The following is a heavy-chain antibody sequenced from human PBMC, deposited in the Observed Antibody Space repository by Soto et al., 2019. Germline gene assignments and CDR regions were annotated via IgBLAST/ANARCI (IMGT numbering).Heavy chain of an antibody. D-gene: IGHD6-13*01. CDR1: GYSFTRYW. J-gene: IGHJ6*02. CDR2: IYPGDSDT. Sequence: PGESLKISCKGSGYSFTRYWISWVRQMPGKGLEWMGIIYPGDSDTRYSPSFQGQVTISADKSISTAYLQWSSLKASDTAMYYCARTSAAGKYYYGMDVWGQGTTVTVS. CDR3: ARTSAAGKYYYGMDV. V-gene: IGHV5-51*01.